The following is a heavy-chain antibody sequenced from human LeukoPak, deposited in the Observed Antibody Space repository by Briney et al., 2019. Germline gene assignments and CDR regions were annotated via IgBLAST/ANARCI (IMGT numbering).Heavy chain of an antibody. V-gene: IGHV4-39*01. D-gene: IGHD6-19*01. CDR2: IYYSGST. CDR3: ARRRYSSGWPFDY. J-gene: IGHJ4*02. CDR1: GGSISSSSYY. Sequence: SETLSLTCTVSGGSISSSSYYWGGIRQPPRKGLEWIGSIYYSGSTYYNPSLKSRVTISVDTSKNQFSLKLSSVTAADTAVYYCARRRYSSGWPFDYWGQGTLLTVSS.